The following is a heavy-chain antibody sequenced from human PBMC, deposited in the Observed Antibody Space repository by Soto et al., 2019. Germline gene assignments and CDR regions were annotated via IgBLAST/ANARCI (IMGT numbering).Heavy chain of an antibody. CDR3: ARYSSSGFDP. D-gene: IGHD6-19*01. V-gene: IGHV4-31*03. CDR1: GGSVNNGGYY. Sequence: QVKLQESGPGLVKASQTLSLTCSVSGGSVNNGGYYWSWIRQHPGKGLEWIGYIYYSGNTYSNPSLASRLSISVDTSQNHFSLTLTSVTAADTAVYYCARYSSSGFDPWGQGTVVTVSS. CDR2: IYYSGNT. J-gene: IGHJ5*02.